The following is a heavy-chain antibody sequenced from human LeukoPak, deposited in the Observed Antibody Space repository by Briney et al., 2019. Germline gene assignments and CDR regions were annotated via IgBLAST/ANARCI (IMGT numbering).Heavy chain of an antibody. CDR1: GFTFSSYG. Sequence: GGSLRLSCAASGFTFSSYGMHWVRQAPGKGLEWVAVIWYDGSNKYYADSVKGRFTISRDNSKNTLYLQMNSLRAEDTAVYYCARVRDSSSWYGGFDYWDQGTLVTVSS. J-gene: IGHJ4*02. V-gene: IGHV3-33*01. CDR3: ARVRDSSSWYGGFDY. CDR2: IWYDGSNK. D-gene: IGHD6-13*01.